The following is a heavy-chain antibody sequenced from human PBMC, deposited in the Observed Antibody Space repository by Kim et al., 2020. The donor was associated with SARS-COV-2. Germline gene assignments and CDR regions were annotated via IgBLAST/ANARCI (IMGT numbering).Heavy chain of an antibody. V-gene: IGHV4-39*07. CDR2: MYYSGSA. CDR3: ARMYYYASGRDYNIGS. CDR1: AGYISDTSYY. Sequence: SETLSLTCTVPAGYISDTSYYWGWIRQPPGKGLEWIGNMYYSGSANYNPSLKSRVTMSVDTSKNQLSLRLSSVTAADTAVYYCARMYYYASGRDYNIGSWGQGTLVTVSA. D-gene: IGHD3-10*01. J-gene: IGHJ4*02.